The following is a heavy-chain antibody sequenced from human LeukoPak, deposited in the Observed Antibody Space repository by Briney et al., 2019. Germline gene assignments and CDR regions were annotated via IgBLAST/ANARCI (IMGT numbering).Heavy chain of an antibody. V-gene: IGHV3-21*03. CDR2: ISSDGTYI. D-gene: IGHD3-22*01. Sequence: GGSLRLSCAASGFTFSFYTMSWVRQAPGKGLEWVSSISSDGTYINYADSLKGRFTISRDNAKNSLYLQMNSLRVEDTALYYCTTMGNYDSSEQNPMPFDYWGQGTLVTVSS. CDR1: GFTFSFYT. CDR3: TTMGNYDSSEQNPMPFDY. J-gene: IGHJ4*02.